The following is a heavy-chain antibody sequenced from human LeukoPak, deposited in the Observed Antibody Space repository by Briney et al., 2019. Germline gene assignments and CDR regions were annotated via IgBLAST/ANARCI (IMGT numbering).Heavy chain of an antibody. J-gene: IGHJ3*02. CDR2: IYYSGST. V-gene: IGHV4-30-4*08. D-gene: IGHD1-14*01. CDR3: ARTLTAYNDAFDI. Sequence: SETLSLTCTVSGGSLSSGDYYWRWLRQPPGMGLEWIGYIYYSGSTYYNPSLKRRVTISVDTSKNQFSLKLSSVTAADTAVYYCARTLTAYNDAFDIWGQGTMVTVSS. CDR1: GGSLSSGDYY.